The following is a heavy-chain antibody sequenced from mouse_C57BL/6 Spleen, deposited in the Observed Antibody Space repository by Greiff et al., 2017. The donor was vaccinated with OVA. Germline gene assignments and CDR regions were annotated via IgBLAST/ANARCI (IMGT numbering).Heavy chain of an antibody. Sequence: QVQLKESGPGLVQPSQSLSITCTVSGFSLTSYGVHWVRQSPGKGLEWLGVIWSGGSTDYNAAFISRLSISKDNSKSQVFFKMNSLQADDTAIYYCARNWLRGDRYAMDYWGQGTSVTVSS. CDR2: IWSGGST. J-gene: IGHJ4*01. D-gene: IGHD2-2*01. V-gene: IGHV2-2*01. CDR3: ARNWLRGDRYAMDY. CDR1: GFSLTSYG.